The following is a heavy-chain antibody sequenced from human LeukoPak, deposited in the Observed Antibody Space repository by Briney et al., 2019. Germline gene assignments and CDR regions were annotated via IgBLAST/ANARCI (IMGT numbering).Heavy chain of an antibody. V-gene: IGHV3-23*01. CDR2: ISGSGGST. CDR1: GFNFSSYA. D-gene: IGHD5-18*01. CDR3: AKDSRYSYGLGYFDY. Sequence: GSLKLPCAASGFNFSSYAISWVRQAPGKGLGGVSAISGSGGSTYYADSVKGRFTISRDNSKNTLYLQMNSLRAEDTAVYYCAKDSRYSYGLGYFDYWGQGTLVTVSS. J-gene: IGHJ4*02.